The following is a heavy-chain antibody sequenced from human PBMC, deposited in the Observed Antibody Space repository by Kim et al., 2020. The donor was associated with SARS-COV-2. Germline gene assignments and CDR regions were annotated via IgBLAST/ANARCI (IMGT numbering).Heavy chain of an antibody. J-gene: IGHJ6*02. D-gene: IGHD5-12*01. CDR1: GFTFSSHG. CDR2: IMYDGSRK. CDR3: ARDGQSVAPYAMDV. Sequence: GGSLRLSCAASGFTFSSHGISWALKAQGKGRDWMAYIMYDGSRKEYVDSVKGRFSISRDNSKNTLFLEVNRLRTEDTAVYYWARDGQSVAPYAMDVWGQGTTVIV. V-gene: IGHV3-30*02.